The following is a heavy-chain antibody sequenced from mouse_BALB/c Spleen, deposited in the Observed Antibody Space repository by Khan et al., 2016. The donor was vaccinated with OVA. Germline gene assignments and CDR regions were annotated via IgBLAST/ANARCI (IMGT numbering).Heavy chain of an antibody. CDR3: ARGYDFFAY. D-gene: IGHD2-12*01. V-gene: IGHV1-26*01. CDR2: VNPNTGNT. J-gene: IGHJ3*01. Sequence: VRLQQSGPDLVKPGASVKMSCKASGYSFTGYYMNWVKQSHGKSLECIGRVNPNTGNTNYNQKFKGKAILIVDTSSSTAYMELRNLTSEDSAVYYCARGYDFFAYWGQGNRVTVSA. CDR1: GYSFTGYY.